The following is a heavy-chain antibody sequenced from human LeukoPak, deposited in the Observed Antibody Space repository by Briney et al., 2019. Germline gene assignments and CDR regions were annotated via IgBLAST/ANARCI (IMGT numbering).Heavy chain of an antibody. CDR3: ARQGYCSYGRCTPEVGY. D-gene: IGHD2-15*01. CDR2: VHAGDSDT. V-gene: IGHV5-51*01. Sequence: GESLKISCKGSGYTFTSYWIGWERQLPGKGLEWMGIVHAGDSDTRYSPSFQGQVTFSSDKSISTAYLQWSSLKASDTAMYYCARQGYCSYGRCTPEVGYWGQGTLVTVSS. CDR1: GYTFTSYW. J-gene: IGHJ4*02.